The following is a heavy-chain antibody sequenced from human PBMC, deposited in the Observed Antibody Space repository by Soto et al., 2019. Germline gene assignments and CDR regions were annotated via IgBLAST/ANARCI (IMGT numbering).Heavy chain of an antibody. D-gene: IGHD3-10*01. V-gene: IGHV3-30*18. CDR2: ISYDGSNK. Sequence: GGSLRLSCAASGFTFSSYGMHWVRQAPGKGLEWVAVISYDGSNKYYADSVKGRFTISRDNSKNTLYLQTNSLRAEDTAVYYCAKDNTPLWFGEFMALGGFDPWGQGTLVTVSS. CDR3: AKDNTPLWFGEFMALGGFDP. CDR1: GFTFSSYG. J-gene: IGHJ5*02.